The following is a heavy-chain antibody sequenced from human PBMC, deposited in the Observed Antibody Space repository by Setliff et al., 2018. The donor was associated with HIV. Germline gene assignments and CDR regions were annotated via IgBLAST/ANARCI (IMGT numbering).Heavy chain of an antibody. CDR1: GLTFSYYA. D-gene: IGHD3-22*01. J-gene: IGHJ4*02. V-gene: IGHV3-23*01. Sequence: ETLSLSCAASGLTFSYYAMNWVRQAPGKGLEWVSSITSNGGTKYYADSVRGRFILSRDNSKNMLYLQMNSLRAADTAVYYCAKDTEGYYDSSGYSNPYFDYWGQGTVVTVFS. CDR3: AKDTEGYYDSSGYSNPYFDY. CDR2: ITSNGGTK.